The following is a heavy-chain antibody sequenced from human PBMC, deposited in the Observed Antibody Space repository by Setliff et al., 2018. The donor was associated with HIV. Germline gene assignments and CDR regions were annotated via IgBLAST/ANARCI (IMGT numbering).Heavy chain of an antibody. D-gene: IGHD3-22*01. CDR2: IYYSGST. Sequence: SETLSLTCTVSGGSISSSSYYWGWIRQPPGKGLEWIGSIYYSGSTYYNPSLKSRVTISIDTSNNRFSLRLYSVTAADTAMYYCARQNYYDISGYYERPLDFDYWGQGTLVTV. J-gene: IGHJ4*02. V-gene: IGHV4-39*01. CDR1: GGSISSSSYY. CDR3: ARQNYYDISGYYERPLDFDY.